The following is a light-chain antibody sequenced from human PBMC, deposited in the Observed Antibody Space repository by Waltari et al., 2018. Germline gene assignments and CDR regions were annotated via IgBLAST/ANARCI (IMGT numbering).Light chain of an antibody. Sequence: DIVMTQSPDSLAVSLGERATINCKSSQSVLYSSNNKNYLVWYQQKPGQPPKLLIYWASTRESGVPDRFSGSGSGTDFTLTISSLQAEDVAVYYCQQYYSTPLTFGQGTKVEIE. CDR1: QSVLYSSNNKNY. CDR3: QQYYSTPLT. CDR2: WAS. J-gene: IGKJ1*01. V-gene: IGKV4-1*01.